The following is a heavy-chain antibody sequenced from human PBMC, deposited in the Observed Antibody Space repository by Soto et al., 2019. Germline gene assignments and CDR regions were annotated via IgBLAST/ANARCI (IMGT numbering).Heavy chain of an antibody. CDR1: GYTFAAYY. CDR3: ARDPAYGAYWGYFFDS. V-gene: IGHV1-2*02. CDR2: INPTSGGT. J-gene: IGHJ4*02. Sequence: QVQLVQSGAEVKKPGASVKVSCKTSGYTFAAYYIHWIRQAPGQGLEWMGWINPTSGGTVYAQNFRDRVTMTRDTSISTAYMELRRLNSDDTAVYYCARDPAYGAYWGYFFDSWGQGTPVTVSS. D-gene: IGHD4-17*01.